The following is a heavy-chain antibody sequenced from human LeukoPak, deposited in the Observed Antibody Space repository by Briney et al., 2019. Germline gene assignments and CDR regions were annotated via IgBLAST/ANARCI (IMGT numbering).Heavy chain of an antibody. CDR1: GYTFTSYG. CDR2: ISAYNGNT. V-gene: IGHV1-18*01. Sequence: ASVKVSCKASGYTFTSYGISGGRQRPGQGLEWVGWISAYNGNTNYAQKLQGRVTMTTDTSTSTAYMELRSLTSDDTAVYYCARCEAQDYYGMDVWGQGTTVTVSS. CDR3: ARCEAQDYYGMDV. J-gene: IGHJ6*02.